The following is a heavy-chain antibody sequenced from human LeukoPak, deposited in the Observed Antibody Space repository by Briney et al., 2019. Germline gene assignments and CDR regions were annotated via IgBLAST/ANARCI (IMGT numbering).Heavy chain of an antibody. V-gene: IGHV1-2*02. D-gene: IGHD2-2*01. CDR1: GYTFTDYD. CDR2: INPNSGGT. J-gene: IGHJ5*02. Sequence: GASVRVSCTASGYTFTDYDMHWVRQAPGQGLEWMGWINPNSGGTNYAQKFQGRVTITRDTSNSTAYMELSRLRADDTAVYYCARGGWSLGYCSSSSCLDWFDPWGQGTLVTVSS. CDR3: ARGGWSLGYCSSSSCLDWFDP.